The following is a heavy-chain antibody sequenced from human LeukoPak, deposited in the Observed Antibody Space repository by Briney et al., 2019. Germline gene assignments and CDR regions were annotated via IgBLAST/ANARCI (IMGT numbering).Heavy chain of an antibody. CDR3: ALDSSGYSKNRDY. V-gene: IGHV4-34*01. CDR2: INHSGST. J-gene: IGHJ4*02. Sequence: PETLSLTCAVYGGPFSGYYWSWIRQPPGKGLEWIGEINHSGSTNYNPSLKSRVTISVDTSKNQFSLKLSSVTAADTAVYYCALDSSGYSKNRDYWGQGTLVTVPS. D-gene: IGHD3-22*01. CDR1: GGPFSGYY.